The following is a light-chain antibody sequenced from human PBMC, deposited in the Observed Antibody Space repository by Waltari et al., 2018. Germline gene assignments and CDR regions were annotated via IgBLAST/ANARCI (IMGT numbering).Light chain of an antibody. CDR3: LLHYSGPRV. CDR2: DTS. CDR1: TCAVTSSHY. Sequence: QAVVTQAPSVPVSPGGTVTLPCGPSTCAVTSSHYPYCFQPKPGQAPRTLVYDTSNKHSGTPARFSGSVVGGKAALTLSGAQPEDEAEYYCLLHYSGPRVFGGGTKVTVL. V-gene: IGLV7-46*01. J-gene: IGLJ2*01.